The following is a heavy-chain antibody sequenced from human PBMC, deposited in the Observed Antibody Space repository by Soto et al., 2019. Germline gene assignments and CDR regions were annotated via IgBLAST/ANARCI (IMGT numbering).Heavy chain of an antibody. V-gene: IGHV5-51*01. Sequence: GESLKISCQCSGYTFSNFWIGWVRQLPGKGLEWMGIIYPGDHETRYSPSFHGKVTISADKSINTAYLQWNSLEASDTAFYFCARSPRSSPYFEYWGQGALVTVPQ. D-gene: IGHD6-13*01. CDR3: ARSPRSSPYFEY. CDR1: GYTFSNFW. J-gene: IGHJ4*02. CDR2: IYPGDHET.